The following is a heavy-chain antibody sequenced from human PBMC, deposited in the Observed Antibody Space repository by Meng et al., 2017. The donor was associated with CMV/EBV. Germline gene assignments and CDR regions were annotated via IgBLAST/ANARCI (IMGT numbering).Heavy chain of an antibody. D-gene: IGHD3-22*01. V-gene: IGHV4-39*01. Sequence: ESLKISCTVSGGSISSSSYYWGGSRQPPGKGLEWIGSIYYSGSTYYNPSLKSRVTISVDTSKNQFSLKLSSVTAADTAVYYCARLIRTYYYDSSGYERDYWGQGTLVTVSS. J-gene: IGHJ4*02. CDR2: IYYSGST. CDR1: GGSISSSSYY. CDR3: ARLIRTYYYDSSGYERDY.